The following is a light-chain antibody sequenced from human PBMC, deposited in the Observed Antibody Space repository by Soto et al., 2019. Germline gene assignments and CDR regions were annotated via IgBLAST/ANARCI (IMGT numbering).Light chain of an antibody. J-gene: IGKJ2*01. V-gene: IGKV1-39*01. CDR2: GAS. CDR1: RSISTY. CDR3: QQTYTTPRT. Sequence: DIQMTQSPSSLSASVGDRVTITCRASRSISTYLHWYQQKPGKAPKLLIYGASILQSGVPSTFSGRGSGTDFTLTISSLQPEDFATYYCQQTYTTPRTFGQGTKLEIK.